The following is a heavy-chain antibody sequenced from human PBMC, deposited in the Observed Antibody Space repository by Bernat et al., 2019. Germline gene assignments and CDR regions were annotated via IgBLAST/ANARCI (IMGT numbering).Heavy chain of an antibody. V-gene: IGHV1-2*06. D-gene: IGHD3-3*01. J-gene: IGHJ5*02. CDR1: GYTFTDYS. CDR2: INPNSGGT. Sequence: QVQLVQSGAEVKKPGASVKVSCKASGYTFTDYSMHWVRQAPGQGLEWMGRINPNSGGTNYAQKFQGRVTMTGDASVGTAYMELSRLRSDDTAVYFCAREESHNDFWSGTDSKWFDPWGQGTQVTVSS. CDR3: AREESHNDFWSGTDSKWFDP.